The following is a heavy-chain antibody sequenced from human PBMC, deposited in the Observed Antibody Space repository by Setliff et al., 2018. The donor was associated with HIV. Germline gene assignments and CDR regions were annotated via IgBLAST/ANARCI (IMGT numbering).Heavy chain of an antibody. D-gene: IGHD2-15*01. CDR2: SIPNYSVE. CDR3: ARGGRWWGPNNPSPHFYHMDL. V-gene: IGHV1-69*10. CDR1: GYRFTSYG. Sequence: SVKVSCKSSGYRFTSYGISWVRQAPGQGLEWMGGSIPNYSVETQKFRDRVSIYVDQSRRTAYMELRDLRLDDTALYFCARGGRWWGPNNPSPHFYHMDLWGSGTSVTVSS. J-gene: IGHJ6*04.